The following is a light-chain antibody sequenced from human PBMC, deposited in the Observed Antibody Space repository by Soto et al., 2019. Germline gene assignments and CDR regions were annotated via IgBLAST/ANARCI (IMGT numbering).Light chain of an antibody. CDR2: SND. CDR3: TTRDNSLNRVV. Sequence: QSALTQPPSASGTPGQRVSISCSGSSSNIGTNTVNWYQHLPGTAPKLLIFSNDERPSGVPDRFSGSKSGTSASLAISGLQADDEADYYCTTRDNSLNRVVFGGGTKVTVL. CDR1: SSNIGTNT. V-gene: IGLV1-44*01. J-gene: IGLJ2*01.